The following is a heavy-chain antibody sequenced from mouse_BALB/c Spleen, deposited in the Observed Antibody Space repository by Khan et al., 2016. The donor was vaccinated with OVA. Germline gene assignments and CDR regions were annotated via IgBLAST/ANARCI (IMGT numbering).Heavy chain of an antibody. Sequence: QVRLQQSGAELVKPGASVKLSCKTSGYTFTNYWIQWVKQRPGQGLRWIGQIFPGTGTTYYNENFKAKATLTLDTSSSTAYMQLSSLTSEDSAVYFCARGYFGNYEFAYWGQGTLVTVSA. CDR2: IFPGTGTT. CDR3: ARGYFGNYEFAY. CDR1: GYTFTNYW. J-gene: IGHJ3*01. D-gene: IGHD2-1*01. V-gene: IGHV1S132*01.